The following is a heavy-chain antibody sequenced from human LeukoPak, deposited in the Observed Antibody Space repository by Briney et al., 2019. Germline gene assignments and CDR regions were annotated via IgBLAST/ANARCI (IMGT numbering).Heavy chain of an antibody. CDR1: SGSISSRGYY. D-gene: IGHD3-22*01. CDR2: IYNSGGT. V-gene: IGHV4-31*03. CDR3: ARNYYDTSDYYFGNFDY. J-gene: IGHJ4*02. Sequence: SETLSLTCTVSSGSISSRGYYWNWIRQHPGKGLEWIGYIYNSGGTKYNPSLKSRVTISVDTSKNQFSLKLNSVTAADTAVYYCARNYYDTSDYYFGNFDYWGQGTLVTVSS.